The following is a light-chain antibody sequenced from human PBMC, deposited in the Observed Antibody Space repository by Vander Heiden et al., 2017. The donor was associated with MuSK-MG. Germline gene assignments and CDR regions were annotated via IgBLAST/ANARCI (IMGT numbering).Light chain of an antibody. CDR1: SSDVGGYNY. CDR2: DVS. J-gene: IGLJ1*01. V-gene: IGLV2-11*01. Sequence: QSALTQPRSVSGSPGQPVTISCTGTSSDVGGYNYVSWYQQHPGKAPKLMIYDVSKRPSGVPDRFSGSKSGNTASLTISGLQAEDEADYYCCSYAGTSPYVFGTGTKVTVL. CDR3: CSYAGTSPYV.